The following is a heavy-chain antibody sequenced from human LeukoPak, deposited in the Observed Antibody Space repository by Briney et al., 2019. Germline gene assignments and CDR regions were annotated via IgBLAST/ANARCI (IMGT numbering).Heavy chain of an antibody. CDR2: IYYSGST. J-gene: IGHJ4*02. D-gene: IGHD3-10*01. Sequence: PSETLSLTCSVSGGSISSSSYYWGWIRQPPGKGLEWIGTIYYSGSTYYNPSLKSRVTISVDTSKNQFSLKLGSVTVADTAVYYCARQTYGSGSYYNLDCWGQGTLITVSS. V-gene: IGHV4-39*01. CDR1: GGSISSSSYY. CDR3: ARQTYGSGSYYNLDC.